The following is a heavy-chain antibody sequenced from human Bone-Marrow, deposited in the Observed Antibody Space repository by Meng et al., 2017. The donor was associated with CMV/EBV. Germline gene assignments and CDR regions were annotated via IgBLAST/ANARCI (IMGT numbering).Heavy chain of an antibody. J-gene: IGHJ4*02. Sequence: QVHIQMWGAGLLMRSATLSLACGVFGATFSGDVIWVRQPPGKGREWIGEITTSVSTNYNVSFKSLVTISIDTSKNQFSLKLSSVTATDTAVYYCAPGFRSWSGSYSSWGQGTLVTVSS. CDR1: GATFSGDV. CDR2: ITTSVST. V-gene: IGHV4-34*08. CDR3: APGFRSWSGSYSS. D-gene: IGHD1-26*01.